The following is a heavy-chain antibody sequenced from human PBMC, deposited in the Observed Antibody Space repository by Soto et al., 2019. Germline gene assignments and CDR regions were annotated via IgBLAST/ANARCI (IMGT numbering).Heavy chain of an antibody. V-gene: IGHV4-59*01. CDR1: GGSISSYY. CDR2: IYYSGST. D-gene: IGHD1-20*01. J-gene: IGHJ6*03. CDR3: AGITGTRRYYYYMDV. Sequence: QVQLQESGPGLVKPSETLSLTCTVSGGSISSYYWSWIRQPPGKGLEWIGYIYYSGSTNYTPSLKSRVTISVDTSKNQFSLKLSSVTAADTAVYYCAGITGTRRYYYYMDVWGKGTTVTVSS.